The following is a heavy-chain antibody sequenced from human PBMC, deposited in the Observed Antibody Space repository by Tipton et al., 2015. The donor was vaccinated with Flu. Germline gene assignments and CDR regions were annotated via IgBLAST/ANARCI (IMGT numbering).Heavy chain of an antibody. CDR3: ARDKVGSVHDF. CDR1: GYTLTSFG. D-gene: IGHD3-10*01. V-gene: IGHV1-18*01. Sequence: QLVQSGAEVKKPGASVRVSCKASGYTLTSFGISWVRQAPGQGLEWMGWTSAYNENTVYAQNFQGRVTMTTDTSTSTVYMELRSLRSDDTAVYYCARDKVGSVHDFWGQGTLVTVSS. J-gene: IGHJ4*02. CDR2: TSAYNENT.